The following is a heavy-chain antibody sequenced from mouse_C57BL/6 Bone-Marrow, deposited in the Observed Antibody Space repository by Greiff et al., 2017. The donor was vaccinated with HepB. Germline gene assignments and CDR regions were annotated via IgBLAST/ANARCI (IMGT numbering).Heavy chain of an antibody. CDR1: GYTFSSSW. V-gene: IGHV1-82*01. Sequence: QVQLQQSGPELVKPGASVKISCKASGYTFSSSWMNWVKQRPGKGLEWIGRIYPGDGDTNYNGKFKGKATLTADKSSSTAYMQLSSLTSEGSAVYFCARDGAYYSNFWFAYWGQGTLVTVSA. D-gene: IGHD2-5*01. J-gene: IGHJ3*01. CDR2: IYPGDGDT. CDR3: ARDGAYYSNFWFAY.